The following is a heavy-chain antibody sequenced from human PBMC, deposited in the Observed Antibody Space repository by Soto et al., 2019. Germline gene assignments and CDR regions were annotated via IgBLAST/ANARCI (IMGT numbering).Heavy chain of an antibody. Sequence: AVYGGSLSGYYWSWIRQPPGKGLEWIGEINHSGSTNYNPSLKSRVTISVDTSKNQFSLKLSSVTAADTAVYYCARARRIAARSFDYWGQGTLVTVSS. D-gene: IGHD6-6*01. V-gene: IGHV4-34*01. CDR1: GGSLSGYY. J-gene: IGHJ4*02. CDR3: ARARRIAARSFDY. CDR2: INHSGST.